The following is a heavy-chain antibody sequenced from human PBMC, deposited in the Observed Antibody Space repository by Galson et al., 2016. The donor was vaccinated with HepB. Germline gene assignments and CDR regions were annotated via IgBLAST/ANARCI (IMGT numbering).Heavy chain of an antibody. CDR1: GFSFSTYD. J-gene: IGHJ6*02. CDR3: TRGAVFGGDTYYSMDV. CDR2: IGTAGDT. V-gene: IGHV3-13*01. Sequence: SLRLSCAASGFSFSTYDMHWVRRVIGKGLEWVAGIGTAGDTYYPASLEGRFIVSRDSAKSSLFLQMNSLSVGGTAVYYCTRGAVFGGDTYYSMDVWGQGITVTVPS. D-gene: IGHD3-16*01.